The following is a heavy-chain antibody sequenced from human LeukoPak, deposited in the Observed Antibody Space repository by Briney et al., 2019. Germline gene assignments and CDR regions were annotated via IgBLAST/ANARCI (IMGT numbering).Heavy chain of an antibody. Sequence: GESLRLSCAASGFTVSTSYMSWVRQAPGKGLERVSVSYTDRSTYYADSVKGRFTISRDNSKNTLYLQMNSLRAEDTAFYYCARRYYAMDVWGQGTTVTVSS. CDR3: ARRYYAMDV. CDR1: GFTVSTSY. J-gene: IGHJ6*02. CDR2: SYTDRST. V-gene: IGHV3-53*01.